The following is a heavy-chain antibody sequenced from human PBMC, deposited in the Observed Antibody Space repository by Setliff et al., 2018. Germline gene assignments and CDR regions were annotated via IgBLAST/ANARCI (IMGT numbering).Heavy chain of an antibody. CDR1: GDSISNTGYY. CDR3: ARHEFVGGYYGSVTYRHFDY. D-gene: IGHD3-10*01. CDR2: IYNSGTT. V-gene: IGHV4-39*01. J-gene: IGHJ4*02. Sequence: SETLSLTCIVAGDSISNTGYYWGWIRQPPGKGLEWIGRIYNSGTTNYNPSLKSRVTISVDTSKNQFSLQVTSLAATDTALYFCARHEFVGGYYGSVTYRHFDYWGQGILVTVSS.